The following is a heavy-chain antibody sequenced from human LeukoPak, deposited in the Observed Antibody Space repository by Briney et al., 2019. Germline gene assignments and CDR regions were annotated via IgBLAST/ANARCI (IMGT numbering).Heavy chain of an antibody. CDR3: ARGGYTGYDSVEGVDY. CDR2: ISAYNGNT. J-gene: IGHJ4*02. D-gene: IGHD5-12*01. CDR1: GYTLSYYG. V-gene: IGHV1-18*01. Sequence: GASVKVSCKASGYTLSYYGINWVRQAPGQGLEWMGWISAYNGNTNYAQKYQGRVTVTTDTSTNTAYMALRSLRSDDTAVYYCARGGYTGYDSVEGVDYWGQGTLVTVSS.